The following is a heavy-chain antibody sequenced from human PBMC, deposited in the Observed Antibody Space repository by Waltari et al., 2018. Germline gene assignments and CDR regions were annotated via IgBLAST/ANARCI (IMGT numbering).Heavy chain of an antibody. CDR2: ISDEGSNK. V-gene: IGHV3-30-3*01. CDR3: ARDRRYQLLGAFDY. J-gene: IGHJ4*02. Sequence: QVQLVESGGGVVQPGRSLSLSCAASGFTFSSYAMHWVRQAPVKGLEGMAVISDEGSNKYYADSVKGRFTISRDNAKHTLYLQMNSLRAEDTAVYYCARDRRYQLLGAFDYWGQGTRVTVSS. D-gene: IGHD2-2*01. CDR1: GFTFSSYA.